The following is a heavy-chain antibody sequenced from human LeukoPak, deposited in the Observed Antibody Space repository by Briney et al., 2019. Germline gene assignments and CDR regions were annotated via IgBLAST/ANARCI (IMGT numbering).Heavy chain of an antibody. CDR3: ARQGMQPLVLSPFDY. D-gene: IGHD6-13*01. Sequence: KTGGSLRLSCAASGFTFSDYYMSWIRQAPGKGPEWVSYISGSGSTILSADSVKGRFTSSRDNAKNSLYLQMNNLRAEDTAVYYCARQGMQPLVLSPFDYWGQGTLVTVSS. CDR2: ISGSGSTI. V-gene: IGHV3-11*01. J-gene: IGHJ4*02. CDR1: GFTFSDYY.